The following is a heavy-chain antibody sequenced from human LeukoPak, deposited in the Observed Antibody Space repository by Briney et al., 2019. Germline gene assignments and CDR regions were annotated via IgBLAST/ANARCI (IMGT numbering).Heavy chain of an antibody. CDR2: ISSSGGST. V-gene: IGHV3-23*01. J-gene: IGHJ4*02. CDR3: AKENSSGWFDY. D-gene: IGHD6-19*01. CDR1: GFTFSTYA. Sequence: GGSLRLSCAASGFTFSTYAFSWVRQAPGKGPEWVSAISSSGGSTYYADSVKGRFTISRDNAKNSLYLQMNSLRAEDTALYYCAKENSSGWFDYWGQGTLVTVSS.